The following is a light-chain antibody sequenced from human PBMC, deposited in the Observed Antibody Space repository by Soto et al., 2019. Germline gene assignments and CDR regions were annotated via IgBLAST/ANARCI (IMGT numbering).Light chain of an antibody. CDR2: GTS. Sequence: EFVLTQSPGTLSLSPGERATLSCRASQSVTSNYLAWYQQKPGQAPRLLIYGTSSRATGIPDRFSGSGSGTDFTLTISRLEPEDFAVYYCQQYGSSGTFGQGTKVDI. V-gene: IGKV3-20*01. CDR1: QSVTSNY. J-gene: IGKJ1*01. CDR3: QQYGSSGT.